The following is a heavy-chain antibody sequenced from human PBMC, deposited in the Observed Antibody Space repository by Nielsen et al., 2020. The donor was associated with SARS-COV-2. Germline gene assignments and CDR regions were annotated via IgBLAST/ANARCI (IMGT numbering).Heavy chain of an antibody. CDR3: ARCGDDYGDLLDY. Sequence: SETLSLTCTVSGGSVSSGSYYWSWIRQQPGKGLEWIGYIYYSGSTYYNPSLKSQVTISVDTSKNQFSLKLSSVTAADTAVYYCARCGDDYGDLLDYWGQGTLVTVSS. CDR2: IYYSGST. J-gene: IGHJ4*02. D-gene: IGHD4-17*01. V-gene: IGHV4-31*01. CDR1: GGSVSSGSYY.